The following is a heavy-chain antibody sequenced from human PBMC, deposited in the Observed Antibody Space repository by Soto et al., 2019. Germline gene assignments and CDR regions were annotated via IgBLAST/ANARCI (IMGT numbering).Heavy chain of an antibody. CDR1: GGAVSSSNYY. V-gene: IGHV4-39*02. Sequence: QLRLQESGPGLVKPSETLSLSCTVSGGAVSSSNYYWGWIRQPPGKGLEWIGSIFYNGNTYHNPSLKIRVTISIDTSDNQFSLGVGAVIVTDTAVYYCARVPLGGLTAMFDNWGQGALVTVS. CDR3: ARVPLGGLTAMFDN. J-gene: IGHJ4*02. CDR2: IFYNGNT. D-gene: IGHD2-8*01.